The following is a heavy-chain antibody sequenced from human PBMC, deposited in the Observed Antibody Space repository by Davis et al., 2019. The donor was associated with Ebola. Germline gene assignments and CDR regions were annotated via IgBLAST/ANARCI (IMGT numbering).Heavy chain of an antibody. CDR1: GFAFDDYA. CDR2: ISGDGGST. V-gene: IGHV3-43*02. Sequence: GESLKISCAASGFAFDDYAMHWVRQAPGKGLEWVSLISGDGGSTYYADSVKGRFTISRDNSKNSLYLQMNSLRTEDTAMYYCARENYGSGSYGVYYYYGMDVWGQGTTVTASS. CDR3: ARENYGSGSYGVYYYYGMDV. D-gene: IGHD3-10*01. J-gene: IGHJ6*02.